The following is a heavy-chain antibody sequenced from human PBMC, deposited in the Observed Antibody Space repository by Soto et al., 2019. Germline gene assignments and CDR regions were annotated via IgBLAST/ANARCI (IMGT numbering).Heavy chain of an antibody. CDR2: MTPKSGYT. CDR3: TRNLYNTGDLTH. Sequence: QVQLMQSGAEVRKPGASVKVSCKASGYTFTDYDINWVRQATGQGLEWLGWMTPKSGYTGYAQKFQGRVTLTRDTSRGTAYMELSSLTSEDTAVYYSTRNLYNTGDLTHWGQGTLVTVSS. J-gene: IGHJ4*02. V-gene: IGHV1-8*02. D-gene: IGHD3-16*01. CDR1: GYTFTDYD.